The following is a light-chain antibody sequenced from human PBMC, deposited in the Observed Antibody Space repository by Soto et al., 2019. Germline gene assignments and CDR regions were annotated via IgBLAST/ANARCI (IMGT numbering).Light chain of an antibody. CDR1: QSVLYSSNNKNY. J-gene: IGKJ3*01. CDR3: QQYYSVPFT. V-gene: IGKV4-1*01. CDR2: WAS. Sequence: DIVMTQSPDSLAASLGERATINCKSSQSVLYSSNNKNYLAWYQQKPGQPPKLLIYWASTRESGVPDRFSGSGSGTDFTLTISSLQAEDVAVYFCQQYYSVPFTFGPGTKVHIK.